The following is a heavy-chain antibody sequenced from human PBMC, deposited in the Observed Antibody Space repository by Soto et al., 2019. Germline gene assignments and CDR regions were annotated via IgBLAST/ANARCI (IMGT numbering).Heavy chain of an antibody. CDR3: ARGAPGRDGYNLDFQH. CDR2: ISSSSSFR. CDR1: GFTFSSYA. Sequence: GGSLRLSCAASGFTFSSYAMNWVRQAPGKGLEWVSSISSSSSFRYYADSVKGRFTISRDNAKNSLYLQMNSLRAQDTAVYYCARGAPGRDGYNLDFQHWGQGTLVTVSS. V-gene: IGHV3-21*01. D-gene: IGHD5-12*01. J-gene: IGHJ1*01.